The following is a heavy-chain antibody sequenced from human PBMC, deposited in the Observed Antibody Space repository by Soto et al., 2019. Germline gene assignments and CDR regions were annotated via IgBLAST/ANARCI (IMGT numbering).Heavy chain of an antibody. CDR2: MSYDGGNK. Sequence: GGSLRLSCAASGFTFSNYGMHWVRQAPGKGLEWVAVMSYDGGNKYYSDSVKGGFTISRDNSKNTLYLQMNSLRAEDTAVYYCAKDFIDCSSTSCPYYYYYYMDLWGKGTTVTVSS. J-gene: IGHJ6*03. V-gene: IGHV3-30*18. D-gene: IGHD2-2*01. CDR1: GFTFSNYG. CDR3: AKDFIDCSSTSCPYYYYYYMDL.